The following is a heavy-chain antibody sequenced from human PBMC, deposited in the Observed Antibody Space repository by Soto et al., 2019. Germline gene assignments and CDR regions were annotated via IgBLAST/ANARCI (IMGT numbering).Heavy chain of an antibody. V-gene: IGHV3-23*01. CDR3: ASGRDFWSGYSVFFDY. CDR2: ISGSGGST. D-gene: IGHD3-3*01. CDR1: GFTFSSYA. J-gene: IGHJ4*02. Sequence: GGSLRLSCAASGFTFSSYAMSWVRQAPGKGLEWVSAISGSGGSTYYADSVKGRFTISRDNSKNTLYLQMNSLRAEDTAVYYCASGRDFWSGYSVFFDYWGQGTLVTVSS.